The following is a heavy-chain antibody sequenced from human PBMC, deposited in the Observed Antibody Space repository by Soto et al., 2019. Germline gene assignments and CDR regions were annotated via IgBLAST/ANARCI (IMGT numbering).Heavy chain of an antibody. Sequence: SETLSLTCTVSGGSISSGDYYWSWIRQPPGKGLEWIGYIYYSGSTYYNPSLKSRVTISVDTSKNQFSLKLSSVTAADTAVYYCARAPYYYDSSGYYEIWFDPWGQGTLVTVSS. D-gene: IGHD3-22*01. CDR1: GGSISSGDYY. V-gene: IGHV4-30-4*01. J-gene: IGHJ5*02. CDR3: ARAPYYYDSSGYYEIWFDP. CDR2: IYYSGST.